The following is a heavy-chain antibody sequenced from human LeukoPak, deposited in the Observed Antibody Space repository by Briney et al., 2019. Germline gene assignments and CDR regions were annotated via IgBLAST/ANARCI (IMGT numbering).Heavy chain of an antibody. V-gene: IGHV4-59*01. D-gene: IGHD3-10*01. CDR1: GGSISSYY. CDR3: ARTTMVRGTYYMDV. CDR2: IYYSGYT. Sequence: SETLSLTCTVSGGSISSYYWSWIRQPPGKGLEWIGYIYYSGYTNYNPSLKSRVTISVDTSKNQFSLKLSSVTAADTAVYYCARTTMVRGTYYMDVWGKGTTVTVSS. J-gene: IGHJ6*03.